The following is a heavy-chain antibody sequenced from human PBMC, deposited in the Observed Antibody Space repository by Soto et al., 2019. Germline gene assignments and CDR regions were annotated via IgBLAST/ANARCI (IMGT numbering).Heavy chain of an antibody. V-gene: IGHV3-48*03. D-gene: IGHD3-3*01. J-gene: IGHJ4*02. CDR2: ISSSGSTI. CDR1: GFTFSSYE. Sequence: GSLRLSCAASGFTFSSYEMNLVRQAPGKGLEWVSYISSSGSTIYYADSVKGRFTISRDNAKNSLYLQMNSLRAEDTAVYYCARDGATYYDFWSGYYSHGIFDYWGQGTLVTVSS. CDR3: ARDGATYYDFWSGYYSHGIFDY.